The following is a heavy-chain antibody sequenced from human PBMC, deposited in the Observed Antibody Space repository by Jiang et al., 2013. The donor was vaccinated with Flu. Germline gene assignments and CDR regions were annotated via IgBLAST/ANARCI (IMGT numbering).Heavy chain of an antibody. D-gene: IGHD3-22*01. CDR1: GSISSSSYY. CDR2: IYYSGST. CDR3: ARGRRTMIVVRGGSYYFDY. Sequence: GSISSSSYYWGWIRQPPGKGLEWIGSIYYSGSTYYNPSLKSRVTISVDTSKNQFSLKLSSVTAADTAVYYCARGRRTMIVVRGGSYYFDYWGQGTLVTVSS. V-gene: IGHV4-39*07. J-gene: IGHJ4*02.